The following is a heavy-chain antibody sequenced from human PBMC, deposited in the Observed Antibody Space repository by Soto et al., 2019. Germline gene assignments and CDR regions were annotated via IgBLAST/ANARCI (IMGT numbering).Heavy chain of an antibody. CDR3: ARDYGDYGRAFDY. CDR2: IYYSGST. D-gene: IGHD4-17*01. Sequence: SETLSLTCTVSGGSISSGGYYWSWIRQHPGKGLEWIGYIYYSGSTYYNPSLKSRVTISVDTSKNQFSLKLSSVTAADTAVYYCARDYGDYGRAFDYWGQGTLVTVSS. CDR1: GGSISSGGYY. V-gene: IGHV4-31*03. J-gene: IGHJ4*02.